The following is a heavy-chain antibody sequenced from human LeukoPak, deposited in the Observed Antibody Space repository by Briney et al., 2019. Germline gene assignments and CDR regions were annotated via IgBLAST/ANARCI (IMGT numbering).Heavy chain of an antibody. CDR1: GFTFSSYT. D-gene: IGHD2-2*02. J-gene: IGHJ4*02. CDR3: AKDKCSSTSCHNDY. CDR2: ISYDGSNK. V-gene: IGHV3-30-3*01. Sequence: PGGSLRLSCAASGFTFSSYTMHWVRQAPGKGLEWVAVISYDGSNKYYAESVKGRFTISRDNSKNTLYLQMNSLRAEDTAVYYCAKDKCSSTSCHNDYWGQGTLVTVSS.